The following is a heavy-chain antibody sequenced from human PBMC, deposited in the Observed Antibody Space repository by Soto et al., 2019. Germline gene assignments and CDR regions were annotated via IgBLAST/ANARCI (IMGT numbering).Heavy chain of an antibody. CDR2: INPSGGST. Sequence: AASVKVSCKASGYTFSSYYRHWVRQAPGQGLEWMGIINPSGGSTSYAQKFQGRVTMTTDTSTSTAYMELRSLRSDDTAVYYCARDRFVVVPAARSYYFDYWGQGTLVTVSS. D-gene: IGHD2-2*01. CDR3: ARDRFVVVPAARSYYFDY. CDR1: GYTFSSYY. V-gene: IGHV1-46*01. J-gene: IGHJ4*02.